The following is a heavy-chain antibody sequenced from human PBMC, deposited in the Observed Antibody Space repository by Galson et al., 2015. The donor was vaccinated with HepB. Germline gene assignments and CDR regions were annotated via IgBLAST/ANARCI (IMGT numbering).Heavy chain of an antibody. D-gene: IGHD6-13*01. CDR3: VKAGIAAAGTRSGYFQH. Sequence: SLRLSCAASGFTVSSNYMSWVRQAPGKGLEYVSAISSNGGSTYYADSVKGRFTISRDNSKNTLYLQMSSLRAEDTAVYYCVKAGIAAAGTRSGYFQHWGQGTLVTVSS. CDR2: ISSNGGST. J-gene: IGHJ1*01. V-gene: IGHV3-64D*06. CDR1: GFTVSSNY.